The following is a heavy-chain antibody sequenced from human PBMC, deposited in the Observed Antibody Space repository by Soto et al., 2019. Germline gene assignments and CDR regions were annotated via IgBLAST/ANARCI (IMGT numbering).Heavy chain of an antibody. Sequence: QVLLVESGGGVVQPGGSLRLSCAASGFTFSDYAMHWVRQAPGKGLEWVALISYDGSNTYYADSVKGRFTISRDNSKNTLYLQMNSLRAEDTAVYYCAGGELMGFDSIDWFDPWGQGTLVTVSS. J-gene: IGHJ5*02. V-gene: IGHV3-30-3*01. D-gene: IGHD3-9*01. CDR1: GFTFSDYA. CDR3: AGGELMGFDSIDWFDP. CDR2: ISYDGSNT.